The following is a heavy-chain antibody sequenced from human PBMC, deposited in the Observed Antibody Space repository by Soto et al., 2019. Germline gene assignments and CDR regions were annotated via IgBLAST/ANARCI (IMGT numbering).Heavy chain of an antibody. CDR2: ISSDSRYI. CDR1: GFTLSNYA. CDR3: ARIKLVDFFFINVDVYDMDV. V-gene: IGHV3-48*02. J-gene: IGHJ6*02. D-gene: IGHD2-15*01. Sequence: EVQLVESGGGLVQPGGSLRLSCAASGFTLSNYAVNWFRQAPGKGLEWVSYISSDSRYIYHGDSVKGRFNISRDNARNSVYLQMNSLRDEDTAVYYCARIKLVDFFFINVDVYDMDVWGQGTPVTVSS.